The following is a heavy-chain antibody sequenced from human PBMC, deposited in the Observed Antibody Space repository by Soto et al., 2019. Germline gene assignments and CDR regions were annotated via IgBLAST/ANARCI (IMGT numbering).Heavy chain of an antibody. Sequence: QITLKESGPTLVKPTQTLTLNCTFSGFSLSTSGAGVTWICQPPGTALEWLELIYWDDDKRLSPALEKRLNITHDPSKKQGVETRANMAPVDTATYYCAHRRILGGGTCCDPWGQRILVTVSS. CDR1: GFSLSTSGAG. V-gene: IGHV2-5*02. CDR2: IYWDDDK. CDR3: AHRRILGGGTCCDP. J-gene: IGHJ5*02. D-gene: IGHD1-1*01.